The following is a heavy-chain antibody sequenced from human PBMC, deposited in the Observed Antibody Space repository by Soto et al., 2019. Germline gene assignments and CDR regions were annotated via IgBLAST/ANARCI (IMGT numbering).Heavy chain of an antibody. D-gene: IGHD3-22*01. CDR1: GFTFSSYA. CDR3: ARALDYYDSSGCYYGLGSYYGMDV. Sequence: PVGSLRLSCAASGFTFSSYAMSWVRQAPGKGLEWVSAIWYDGSNKYYADSVKGRFTISRDNSKNTLYLQMNSLRAEDTAVYYCARALDYYDSSGCYYGLGSYYGMDVWGQGTTVTVSS. J-gene: IGHJ6*02. V-gene: IGHV3-33*08. CDR2: IWYDGSNK.